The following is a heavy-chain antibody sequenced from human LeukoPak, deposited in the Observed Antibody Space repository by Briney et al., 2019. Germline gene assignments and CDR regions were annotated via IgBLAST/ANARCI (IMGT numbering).Heavy chain of an antibody. D-gene: IGHD1-7*01. CDR1: GFSFSSYG. Sequence: PGGSLRLSCAASGFSFSSYGMHWVRQAPGKGLEWVAVISYDGTIKEYAESVKGRFTISRDDSRKTVYLQMNSLRPDDTAVYYCAKRKTGTIDYWGQGTLVTVS. J-gene: IGHJ4*02. CDR3: AKRKTGTIDY. V-gene: IGHV3-30*18. CDR2: ISYDGTIK.